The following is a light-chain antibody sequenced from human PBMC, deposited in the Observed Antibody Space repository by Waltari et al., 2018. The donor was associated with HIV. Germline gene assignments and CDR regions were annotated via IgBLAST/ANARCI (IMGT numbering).Light chain of an antibody. J-gene: IGLJ3*02. CDR3: CSYAGSSTWV. CDR2: EDN. V-gene: IGLV2-23*01. CDR1: SSDVRSYNV. Sequence: QSGLTQPAAGSGSPVWSLTISSPGPSSDVRSYNVYSWYQQHPAKAPQLRSYEDNKRPSGVSNRFSGSKSGNTASLTISGLQAEDEADYSCCSYAGSSTWVFGGGTKLTVL.